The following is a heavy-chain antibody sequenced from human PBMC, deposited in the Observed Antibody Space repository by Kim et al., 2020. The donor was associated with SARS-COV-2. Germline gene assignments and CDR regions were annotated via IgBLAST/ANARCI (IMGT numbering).Heavy chain of an antibody. CDR1: GDSVSSNSAT. J-gene: IGHJ4*02. Sequence: SQTLSLTCAISGDSVSSNSATWHWIRQSPSRGLEWLGRTYYRSKWSNNYAVSVKSRITINPDTSKNQFSLQLNSVTPEDTAVYYCVRGYDGNLDYWGQGTLVTVSS. CDR2: TYYRSKWSN. D-gene: IGHD2-15*01. V-gene: IGHV6-1*01. CDR3: VRGYDGNLDY.